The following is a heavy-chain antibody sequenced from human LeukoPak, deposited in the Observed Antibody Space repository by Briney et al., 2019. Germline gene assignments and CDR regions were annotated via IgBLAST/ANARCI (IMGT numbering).Heavy chain of an antibody. CDR1: GGSISSGGYY. V-gene: IGHV4-30-2*01. CDR3: ARDYGGNSPLHAFDI. D-gene: IGHD4-23*01. Sequence: KASQTLSLTCTVSGGSISSGGYYWSWIRQPPGKGLEWIGYIYHSGSTYYNPSLKSRVTISVDRSKNQFSLKLSSVTAADTAVYYCARDYGGNSPLHAFDIWGQGTMVTVSS. CDR2: IYHSGST. J-gene: IGHJ3*02.